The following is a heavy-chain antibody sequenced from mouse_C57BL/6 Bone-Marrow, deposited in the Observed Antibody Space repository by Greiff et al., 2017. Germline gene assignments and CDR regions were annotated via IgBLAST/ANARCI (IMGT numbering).Heavy chain of an antibody. CDR1: GFNIKDAY. J-gene: IGHJ2*01. CDR2: IDPENGDT. CDR3: TSPFTTVVARDY. D-gene: IGHD1-1*01. V-gene: IGHV14-4*01. Sequence: EVQLQQSGAELVRPGASVKLSCTASGFNIKDAYMHWVKQRPEQGLEWIGWIDPENGDTEYASKFQGKAPITADTSSNTAYLQLSSLTSEDTAVYYCTSPFTTVVARDYWGQGTTLTVSS.